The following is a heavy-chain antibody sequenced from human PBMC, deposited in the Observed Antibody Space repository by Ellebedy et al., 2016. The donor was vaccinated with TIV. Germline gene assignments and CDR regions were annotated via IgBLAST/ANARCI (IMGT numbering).Heavy chain of an antibody. V-gene: IGHV3-23*01. CDR1: GFTFSSYA. J-gene: IGHJ3*02. CDR2: ISGSGGST. Sequence: GESLKISXAASGFTFSSYAMSWVRQAPGKGLEWVSAISGSGGSTYYADSVKGRFTISRDNSKNTLYLQMNSLRAEDTAVYYCAKDLPRIVATIGVAFDIWGQGTMVTVSS. CDR3: AKDLPRIVATIGVAFDI. D-gene: IGHD5-12*01.